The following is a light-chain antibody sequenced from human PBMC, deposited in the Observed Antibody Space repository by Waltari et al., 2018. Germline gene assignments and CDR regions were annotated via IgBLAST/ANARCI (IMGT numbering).Light chain of an antibody. CDR2: KTS. V-gene: IGKV1-33*01. CDR1: QDIGGY. J-gene: IGKJ2*01. CDR3: QYFDNLPMFT. Sequence: DIQLTQSPSSLAASVGARVPPTCRASQDIGGYLNWYQQQPGKAPQLLIYKTSILNTGVPSRFSGGSSRIDYTLTITNLQPEDIATYYCQYFDNLPMFTFGPGTKVEIK.